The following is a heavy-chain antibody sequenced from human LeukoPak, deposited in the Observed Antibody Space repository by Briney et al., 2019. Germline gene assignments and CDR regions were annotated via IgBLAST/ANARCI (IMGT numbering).Heavy chain of an antibody. J-gene: IGHJ6*02. CDR1: GFTFSSYG. V-gene: IGHV3-30*18. Sequence: GRSLRLSCAASGFTFSSYGMHWVRQARGKGVEWVAVISYDGSNKYYGDSVKGRFTISRENSKNTLYLQMNSLRAEDTAVYYCAKDPRTYYYGMDVWGQGTTVTVSS. CDR3: AKDPRTYYYGMDV. CDR2: ISYDGSNK.